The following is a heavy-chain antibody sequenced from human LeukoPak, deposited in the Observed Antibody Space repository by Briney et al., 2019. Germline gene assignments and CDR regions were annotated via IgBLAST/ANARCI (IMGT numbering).Heavy chain of an antibody. V-gene: IGHV4-30-2*01. CDR1: GGSITSDTYY. J-gene: IGHJ4*02. D-gene: IGHD3-3*01. CDR3: AKTRNFWSAYFDY. Sequence: SEPLSHTRGVSGGSITSDTYYWRWIRQPPGRGLEWIVYILHSGRRYYTQSLNRQITISIDTSKSHFSLKLNSVTSSDTAVYYCAKTRNFWSAYFDYWGQGTLVTVSS. CDR2: ILHSGRR.